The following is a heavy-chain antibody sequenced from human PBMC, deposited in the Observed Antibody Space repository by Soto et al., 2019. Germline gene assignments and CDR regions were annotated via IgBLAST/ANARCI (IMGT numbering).Heavy chain of an antibody. CDR1: GYTFTGYY. CDR3: ARDRGSDYYYYGMDV. V-gene: IGHV1-2*04. J-gene: IGHJ6*02. CDR2: INPNSGGT. D-gene: IGHD3-10*01. Sequence: SVKVSCKASGYTFTGYYMHWARQAPGQGLEWMGWINPNSGGTNYAQKFQGWVTMNRDTSISTAYMELSRLRSDDTAVYYCARDRGSDYYYYGMDVWGQGATVTVSS.